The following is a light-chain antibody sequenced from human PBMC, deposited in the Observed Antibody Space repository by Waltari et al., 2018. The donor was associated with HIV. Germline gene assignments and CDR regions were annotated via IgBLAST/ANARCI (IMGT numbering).Light chain of an antibody. Sequence: QSVLTQPPSLSGAPGQRVTISCTGSSSNIGTGYEVHWYQQLPGTAPKLLICGDCNRPSGGPDRFSGSKSGTSASLAITGLQAEDEAVYYCQSYDTSLSGVVFGGGTKLTVL. J-gene: IGLJ3*02. CDR2: GDC. CDR1: SSNIGTGYE. V-gene: IGLV1-40*01. CDR3: QSYDTSLSGVV.